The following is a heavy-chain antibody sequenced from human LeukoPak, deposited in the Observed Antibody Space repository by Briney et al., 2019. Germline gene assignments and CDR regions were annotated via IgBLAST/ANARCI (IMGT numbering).Heavy chain of an antibody. CDR3: ARGPYYYMDV. J-gene: IGHJ6*03. CDR2: IYHSGTT. CDR1: GGSISSSSSY. Sequence: SETLSLTCNVSGGSISSSSSYWGWIRQPPGKGLEWIGTIYHSGTTNYNPSLKSRVTISMDASKNQLSLKLSSVTAADTAVYYCARGPYYYMDVWGKGTTVTVSS. V-gene: IGHV4-39*07.